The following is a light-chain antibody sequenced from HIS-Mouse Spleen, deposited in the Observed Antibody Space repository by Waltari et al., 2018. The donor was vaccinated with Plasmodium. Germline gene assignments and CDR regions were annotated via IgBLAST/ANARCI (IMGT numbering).Light chain of an antibody. J-gene: IGKJ3*01. Sequence: EIVMTQSPATLSVSPGERATLSCRASQRVRSNLAWYQQKPGQDPRLLIYGASTRATGIPARFSGSGSGTEFTLTISSLQSEDFAVYYCQQYNNWAFTFGPGTKVDIK. V-gene: IGKV3-15*01. CDR2: GAS. CDR3: QQYNNWAFT. CDR1: QRVRSN.